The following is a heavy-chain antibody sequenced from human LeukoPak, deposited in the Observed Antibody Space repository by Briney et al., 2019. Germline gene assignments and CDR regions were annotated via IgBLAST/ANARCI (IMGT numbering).Heavy chain of an antibody. J-gene: IGHJ4*02. CDR2: ISACNGNT. D-gene: IGHD3-10*01. V-gene: IGHV1-18*01. Sequence: ASVKVSCKASGYTFTSYGISWVRQAPGQGLEWMGWISACNGNTNYAQKLQGRVTMTTDTFTSTAYMELRSLRSDDTAVYYCARDLYTMVRGVIILDYWGQGTLVTVSS. CDR3: ARDLYTMVRGVIILDY. CDR1: GYTFTSYG.